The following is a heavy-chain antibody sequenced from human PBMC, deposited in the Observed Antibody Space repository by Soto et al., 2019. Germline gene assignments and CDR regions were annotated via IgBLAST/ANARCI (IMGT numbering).Heavy chain of an antibody. Sequence: GASVKVSCKASGGTFSSYAISWVRQAPGQGLEWMGGIIPIFGTANYAQKFQGRVTITVDKSTSTAYMELSSLRSEDTAVYYCARTPIVVVTDNWFDPWGQGTLVTVSS. J-gene: IGHJ5*02. V-gene: IGHV1-69*06. D-gene: IGHD2-21*02. CDR2: IIPIFGTA. CDR3: ARTPIVVVTDNWFDP. CDR1: GGTFSSYA.